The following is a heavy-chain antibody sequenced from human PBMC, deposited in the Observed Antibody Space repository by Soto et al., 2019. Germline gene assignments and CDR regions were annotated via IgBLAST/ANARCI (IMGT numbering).Heavy chain of an antibody. CDR1: GGSFSGYY. D-gene: IGHD2-2*01. CDR3: ACQYCSSTSYCYGYYGMDV. CDR2: INHSGST. J-gene: IGHJ6*02. V-gene: IGHV4-34*01. Sequence: QVQLQQWGAGLLKPSETLSLTCAVYGGSFSGYYWSWIRQPPGEGLEWIGEINHSGSTNYHPSLKIRVTISVDTATNQFSLQLSSVTAADTAVYYCACQYCSSTSYCYGYYGMDVWGQGTTVTVSS.